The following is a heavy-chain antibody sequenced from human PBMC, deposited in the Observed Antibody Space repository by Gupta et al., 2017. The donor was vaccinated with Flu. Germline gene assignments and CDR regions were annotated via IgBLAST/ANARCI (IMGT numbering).Heavy chain of an antibody. D-gene: IGHD4-23*01. J-gene: IGHJ4*02. V-gene: IGHV3-23*01. CDR1: GFTFSSFA. CDR2: ISGGGAPT. CDR3: AKQKSVVIFDY. Sequence: EVQLLDSGGCLVPPGGSLRLSGAASGFTFSSFAMSWVRQAPGKGLEWGASISGGGAPTYYADSVKGRSTISRDNSNNALYLQMNSLRADDTAVYFCAKQKSVVIFDYWGQGALVTVSS.